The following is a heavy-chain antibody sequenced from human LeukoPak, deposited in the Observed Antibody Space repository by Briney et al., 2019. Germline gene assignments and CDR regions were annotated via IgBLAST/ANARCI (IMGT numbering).Heavy chain of an antibody. D-gene: IGHD5-12*01. CDR2: IYYTGGT. CDR3: AKYGNSGRVIDY. J-gene: IGHJ4*02. CDR1: GGSIGSNY. Sequence: SETLSLTCTVSGGSIGSNYWTWIRQPPGKGLEYIRYIYYTGGTNYNPSLKSRVTISVDTSKNQFSLKLSSVTAADTAVYFCAKYGNSGRVIDYWGQGTLVTVSS. V-gene: IGHV4-59*08.